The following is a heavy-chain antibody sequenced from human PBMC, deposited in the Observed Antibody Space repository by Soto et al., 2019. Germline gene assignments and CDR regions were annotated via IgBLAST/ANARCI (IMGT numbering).Heavy chain of an antibody. D-gene: IGHD2-2*02. Sequence: SVKVCCKASGGTFSSYAISWVRQAPGQGLEWMGGIIPIFGTANYAQKFQGRVTITADESTSTAYMELSSLRSEDTAVYYCARPIYCSSTSCYKPYYYYGMDVWGLGTTVTAP. CDR2: IIPIFGTA. CDR1: GGTFSSYA. V-gene: IGHV1-69*13. J-gene: IGHJ6*02. CDR3: ARPIYCSSTSCYKPYYYYGMDV.